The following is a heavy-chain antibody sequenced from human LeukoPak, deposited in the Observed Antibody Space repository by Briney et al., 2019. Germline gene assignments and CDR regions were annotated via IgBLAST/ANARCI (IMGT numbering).Heavy chain of an antibody. CDR1: GFTFSSYS. CDR3: ARGSYYLDC. Sequence: GGSLRLSCAASGFTFSSYSMNWVRQAPGKGLVWVSRINSDESTTNYADSVKGRFTISRDNAKNTLYLQMNSLRAEDTAVYYCARGSYYLDCWGQGILVTVSS. CDR2: INSDESTT. V-gene: IGHV3-74*01. J-gene: IGHJ4*02.